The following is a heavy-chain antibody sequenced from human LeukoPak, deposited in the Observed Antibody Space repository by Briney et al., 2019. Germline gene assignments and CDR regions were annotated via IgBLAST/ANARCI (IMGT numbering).Heavy chain of an antibody. V-gene: IGHV4-59*01. CDR3: ARVSPGIAVAGTVDY. CDR2: IYYSGST. Sequence: SETLSLTCTVSGGSISSYYWSWIRQPPGKGLEWIGYIYYSGSTNYNPSLKSRVTISVDTSKNQFSLKLSSVTAADMAVYYCARVSPGIAVAGTVDYWGQGTLVTVSS. CDR1: GGSISSYY. D-gene: IGHD6-19*01. J-gene: IGHJ4*02.